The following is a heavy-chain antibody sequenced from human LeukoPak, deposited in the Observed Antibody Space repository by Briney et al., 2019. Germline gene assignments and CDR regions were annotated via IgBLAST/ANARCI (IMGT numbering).Heavy chain of an antibody. CDR3: ARVRADYYGSGSHYKVWFDP. J-gene: IGHJ5*02. V-gene: IGHV4-4*07. Sequence: KSSETLSLTCTVSGGSISSYYGSWIRQPAGKGLEWIGRIYSSGSTNYNPSLKSRVTMSVDTSKNQFSLKLSSVTAADTAVYYCARVRADYYGSGSHYKVWFDPWGQGTLVTVSS. CDR2: IYSSGST. CDR1: GGSISSYY. D-gene: IGHD3-10*01.